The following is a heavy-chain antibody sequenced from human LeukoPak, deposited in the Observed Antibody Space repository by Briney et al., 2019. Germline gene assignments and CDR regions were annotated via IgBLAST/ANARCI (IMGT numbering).Heavy chain of an antibody. J-gene: IGHJ4*02. CDR3: ARTWGDDSSRLYFDY. Sequence: GEPLQSSSQGSGYSFSNYWIGWAGPVSAKGLEWMGIIYAGASDTRYSPTFQGQVTISADKSISTAYLKSRSLKASDIAMYYSARTWGDDSSRLYFDYWGQGTLVTVSS. CDR2: IYAGASDT. D-gene: IGHD3-22*01. CDR1: GYSFSNYW. V-gene: IGHV5-51*01.